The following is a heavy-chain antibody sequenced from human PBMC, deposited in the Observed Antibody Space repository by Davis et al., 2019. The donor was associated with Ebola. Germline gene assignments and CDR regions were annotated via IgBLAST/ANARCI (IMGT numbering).Heavy chain of an antibody. V-gene: IGHV3-7*03. CDR1: GFTFSSYW. J-gene: IGHJ4*02. CDR2: IKQDGSEK. D-gene: IGHD5-24*01. CDR3: ARDKDGYNYYFDY. Sequence: GESLKISCAASGFTFSSYWMSWVRQAPGKGLEWVANIKQDGSEKYYVDSVKGRFTISRDNAKNSLYLQMNRLRAEDTAVYYCARDKDGYNYYFDYWGQGTLVTVSS.